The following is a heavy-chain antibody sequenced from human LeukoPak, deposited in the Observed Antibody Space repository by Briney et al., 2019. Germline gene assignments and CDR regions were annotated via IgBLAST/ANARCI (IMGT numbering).Heavy chain of an antibody. Sequence: GGSLRLSCAASGFTFSGYAMSWVRQAPGKGLEWVSTVSASGGTTYYADSVKGRFTISRDNSKNTLDLQMNSLRAEDTAVYYCAKDYYDSSGPTGGFDPWGQGTLVTVSS. V-gene: IGHV3-23*01. D-gene: IGHD3-22*01. CDR3: AKDYYDSSGPTGGFDP. CDR1: GFTFSGYA. CDR2: VSASGGTT. J-gene: IGHJ5*02.